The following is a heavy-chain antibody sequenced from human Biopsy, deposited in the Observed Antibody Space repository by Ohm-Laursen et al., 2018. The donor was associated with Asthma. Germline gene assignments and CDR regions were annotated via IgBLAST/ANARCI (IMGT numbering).Heavy chain of an antibody. J-gene: IGHJ4*02. D-gene: IGHD3-3*01. CDR2: ISFDGRYE. CDR3: ASRGGDFWSGYYMDY. CDR1: GITFSTFG. V-gene: IGHV3-30*03. Sequence: SLRLSCAASGITFSTFGMHWVRQVPGKGPEWVALISFDGRYEYYADSVKGRSTISRDNPMKRLYLQMSSLTAEDTAVYYCASRGGDFWSGYYMDYWGQGTLVTVSS.